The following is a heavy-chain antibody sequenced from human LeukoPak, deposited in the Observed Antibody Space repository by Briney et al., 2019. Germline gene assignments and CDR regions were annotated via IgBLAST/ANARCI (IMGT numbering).Heavy chain of an antibody. CDR3: AGVDAAMPDAFDI. CDR2: ISYDGSNK. CDR1: GFTFSSYA. Sequence: SLRLSCAASGFTFSSYAMHWVRQAPGKGLEWVAAISYDGSNKYSADSVKGRFTISRDNSKNTLYLQMSSLRADDTALYYCAGVDAAMPDAFDIWGQGTTVTVSS. D-gene: IGHD5-18*01. V-gene: IGHV3-30*04. J-gene: IGHJ3*02.